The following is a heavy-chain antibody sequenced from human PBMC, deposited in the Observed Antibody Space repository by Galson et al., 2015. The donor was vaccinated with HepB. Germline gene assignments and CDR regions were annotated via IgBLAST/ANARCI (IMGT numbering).Heavy chain of an antibody. J-gene: IGHJ6*02. CDR3: ARTGAGSYYYGMDV. Sequence: SLRLSCAASGFTFSSYAMHWVRQAPGKGLEYVSAISSNGGSTYYANSVKGRFTISRDNSKNTLYLQMGSLRAEDMAVYYCARTGAGSYYYGMDVWGQGTTVTVSS. V-gene: IGHV3-64*01. CDR1: GFTFSSYA. D-gene: IGHD6-13*01. CDR2: ISSNGGST.